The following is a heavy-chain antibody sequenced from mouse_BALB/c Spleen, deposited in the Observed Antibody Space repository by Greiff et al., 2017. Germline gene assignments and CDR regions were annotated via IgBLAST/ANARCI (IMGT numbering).Heavy chain of an antibody. CDR1: GFNIKDTY. J-gene: IGHJ2*01. Sequence: DVKLVESGAELVKPGASVKLSCTASGFNIKDTYMHWVKQRPEQGLEWIGRIDPANGNTKYDPKFQGKATITADTSSNTAYLQLSSLTSEDTAVYYCAREGAYYGNLDYWGQGTTLTVSS. CDR2: IDPANGNT. CDR3: AREGAYYGNLDY. D-gene: IGHD2-10*01. V-gene: IGHV14-3*02.